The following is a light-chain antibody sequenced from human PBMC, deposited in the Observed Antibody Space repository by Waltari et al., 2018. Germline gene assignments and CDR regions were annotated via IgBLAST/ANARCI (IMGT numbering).Light chain of an antibody. Sequence: DIQLTQSPSTLSASVGDRVTITCRASQSLNTWLAWYQVKPGKAPKLLIYMASDLESGVPARFSGSGSGTEFTLTITSLQPDDFATYYCQHYNIYPWTFGRGTMVEI. J-gene: IGKJ1*01. V-gene: IGKV1-5*03. CDR1: QSLNTW. CDR3: QHYNIYPWT. CDR2: MAS.